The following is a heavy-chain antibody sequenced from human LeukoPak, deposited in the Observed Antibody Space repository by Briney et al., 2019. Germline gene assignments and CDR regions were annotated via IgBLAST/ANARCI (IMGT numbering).Heavy chain of an antibody. CDR3: ARDGGYSGYDADC. Sequence: AGGSLRLSCAASGFTFSTYSMKWVRQAPGKGLEWVPYISDSSAMYYADSVRGRFTISRENDKNSLFLQMNSLRAEDTAVYYCARDGGYSGYDADCWGQGTLVTVSS. J-gene: IGHJ4*02. CDR2: ISDSSAM. CDR1: GFTFSTYS. D-gene: IGHD5-12*01. V-gene: IGHV3-48*01.